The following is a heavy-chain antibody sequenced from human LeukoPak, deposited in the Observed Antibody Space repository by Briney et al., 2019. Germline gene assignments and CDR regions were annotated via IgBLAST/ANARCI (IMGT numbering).Heavy chain of an antibody. J-gene: IGHJ4*02. V-gene: IGHV3-23*01. CDR2: ISGSGGST. D-gene: IGHD3-22*01. CDR1: GFTFSRYA. CDR3: AKGGTTMIVVVIRYYFDY. Sequence: GGSLRLSCAASGFTFSRYAMSWVRQAPGKGLEWVSAISGSGGSTYYADSVKGRFTISRDNSKNTLYLQMNSLRAEDTAVYYCAKGGTTMIVVVIRYYFDYWGQGTLVTVSS.